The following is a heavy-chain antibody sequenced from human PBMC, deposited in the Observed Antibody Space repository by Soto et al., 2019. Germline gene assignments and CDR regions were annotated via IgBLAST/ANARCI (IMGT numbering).Heavy chain of an antibody. V-gene: IGHV4-30-4*01. J-gene: IGHJ4*02. Sequence: SETLSLTCTVSGGSISSGDYYWSWIRQPPGKGLEWIGYIYYSGSTYYNPSLKSRVTISVDTSKNQFSLKLSSVTAADTAVYYCARDPTPDTAMEAHFDYWGQGTLVTVSS. CDR3: ARDPTPDTAMEAHFDY. CDR2: IYYSGST. CDR1: GGSISSGDYY. D-gene: IGHD5-18*01.